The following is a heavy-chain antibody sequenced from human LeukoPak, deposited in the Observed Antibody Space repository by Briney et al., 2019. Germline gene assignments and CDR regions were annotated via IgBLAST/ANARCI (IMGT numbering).Heavy chain of an antibody. J-gene: IGHJ4*02. D-gene: IGHD3-22*01. CDR3: ARDRSYYDSSGFLDY. CDR2: IIPIFGTA. CDR1: GGTFSSYA. Sequence: SVKVSCKASGGTFSSYAISWVRQPPGQGLEWMGRIIPIFGTANYAQKFQGRVTITTDESTSTAYMGLSSLRSEDTAVYYCARDRSYYDSSGFLDYWGQGTLVTVSS. V-gene: IGHV1-69*05.